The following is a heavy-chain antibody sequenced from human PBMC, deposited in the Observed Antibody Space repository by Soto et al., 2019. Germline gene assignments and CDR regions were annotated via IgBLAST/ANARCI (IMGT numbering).Heavy chain of an antibody. CDR1: GYTFTNYG. J-gene: IGHJ4*02. Sequence: ASVKVSCKASGYTFTNYGISWVRQAPGQGLEWMGWISPSNGNTIYAQNFQGRVTMTTDTSTSTAYMELSSLISDDAAVYYCARVIMIFGVAHLGSHFDHWGQGTLVTVSS. CDR2: ISPSNGNT. V-gene: IGHV1-18*01. CDR3: ARVIMIFGVAHLGSHFDH. D-gene: IGHD3-3*01.